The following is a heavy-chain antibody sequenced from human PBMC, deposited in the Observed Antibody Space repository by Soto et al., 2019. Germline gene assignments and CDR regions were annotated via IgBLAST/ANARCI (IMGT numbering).Heavy chain of an antibody. D-gene: IGHD4-17*01. Sequence: GGSLRLSCAASGFIFSSYSMNWVRQAPGKGLEWVSYISSSSSTIYYADSVKGRFTISRDNAKNSLYLQMNSLRAEDTAVYYWGRADYGDYGIDSWGQGTLVTVSS. J-gene: IGHJ4*02. CDR1: GFIFSSYS. CDR2: ISSSSSTI. CDR3: GRADYGDYGIDS. V-gene: IGHV3-48*01.